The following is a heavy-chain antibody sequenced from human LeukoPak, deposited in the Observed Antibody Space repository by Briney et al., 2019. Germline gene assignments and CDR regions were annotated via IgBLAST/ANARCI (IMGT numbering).Heavy chain of an antibody. Sequence: SETLSLTCAVSGGSFSGYYWSWIRQPPGKGLEWIGEINHSGSTNYNPSLKSRVTISVDTSKNQFSLKLSSVTAADTAVYYCARDHVITFGGVIVPYYFDYWGQGTLVTVSS. CDR2: INHSGST. V-gene: IGHV4-34*01. CDR3: ARDHVITFGGVIVPYYFDY. D-gene: IGHD3-16*02. J-gene: IGHJ4*02. CDR1: GGSFSGYY.